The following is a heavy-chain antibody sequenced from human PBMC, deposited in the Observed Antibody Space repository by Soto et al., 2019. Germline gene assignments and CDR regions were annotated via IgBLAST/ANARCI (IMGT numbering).Heavy chain of an antibody. CDR1: GIPVSSNY. J-gene: IGHJ6*01. V-gene: IGHV3-53*04. CDR2: LHSGGDT. CDR3: ARDGPYYYASRMDV. D-gene: IGHD3-10*01. Sequence: EVQLVESGGGLVQPGGSLRLSCVASGIPVSSNYMTWVRQAPGKGLEWLSVLHSGGDTYYANSVKGRFTISRHDSTNTLFLQMNSLTAEDTAVYYCARDGPYYYASRMDVW.